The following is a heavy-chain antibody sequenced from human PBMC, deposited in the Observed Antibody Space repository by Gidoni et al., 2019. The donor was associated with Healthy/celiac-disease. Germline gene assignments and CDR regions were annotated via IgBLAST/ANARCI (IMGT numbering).Heavy chain of an antibody. CDR1: VFSLSSSGVG. Sequence: QIPLNESGPTLVTPTQTLTLTCTFSVFSLSSSGVGVCWVRQPPGQALELLALIYWDDDKRYSPSLKSRLTITKDTAKKQVVLTMTKMDPVDTATYYCAQKRWTAAFDYWGQGTLVTVSS. D-gene: IGHD2-2*01. J-gene: IGHJ4*02. CDR3: AQKRWTAAFDY. V-gene: IGHV2-5*02. CDR2: IYWDDDK.